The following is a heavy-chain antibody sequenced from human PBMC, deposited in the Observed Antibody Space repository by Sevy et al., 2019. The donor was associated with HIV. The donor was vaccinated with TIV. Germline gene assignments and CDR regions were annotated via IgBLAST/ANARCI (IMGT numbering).Heavy chain of an antibody. CDR1: GFTFDDYG. J-gene: IGHJ4*02. Sequence: GGSLRLSCAASGFTFDDYGMSWVRQAPGKGLEWVSGINWNGGSTGYADSVKGRFTISRDNAKNSLYLQMNSLRAGDTALYHCARHLQYSSSSPLDYWGQGTLVTVSS. CDR3: ARHLQYSSSSPLDY. CDR2: INWNGGST. V-gene: IGHV3-20*01. D-gene: IGHD6-6*01.